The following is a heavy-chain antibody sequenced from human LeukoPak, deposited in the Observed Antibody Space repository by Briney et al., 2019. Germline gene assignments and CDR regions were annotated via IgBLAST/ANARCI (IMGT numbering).Heavy chain of an antibody. CDR2: FDPEDGET. J-gene: IGHJ3*02. D-gene: IGHD1-7*01. V-gene: IGHV1-24*01. CDR3: ATSELQDDAFDI. CDR1: GYTLTELS. Sequence: ASVKVSCKVSGYTLTELSMHWVRQAPGKGLEWMGGFDPEDGETIYAQKFQGRVTMTEDTSTDTAYMELSSLRSEDTAVYYCATSELQDDAFDIWGQGTMVTVSS.